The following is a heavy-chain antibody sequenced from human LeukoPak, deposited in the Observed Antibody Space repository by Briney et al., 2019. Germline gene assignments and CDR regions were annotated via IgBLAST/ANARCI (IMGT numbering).Heavy chain of an antibody. D-gene: IGHD2-15*01. CDR2: ISSSGSTI. V-gene: IGHV3-11*01. CDR1: GFTFSDYY. CDR3: AKEMGSHCSGGSCYPRTADY. J-gene: IGHJ4*02. Sequence: PGGSLRLSCAASGFTFSDYYMSWIRQAPGKVLEWVSYISSSGSTIYYADSVKGRFTISRDNAKNSLYLQMNSLRAEDTAVYYCAKEMGSHCSGGSCYPRTADYWGQGTLVTVSS.